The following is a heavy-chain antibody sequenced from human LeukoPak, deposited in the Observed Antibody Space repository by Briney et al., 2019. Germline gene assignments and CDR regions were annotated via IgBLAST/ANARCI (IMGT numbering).Heavy chain of an antibody. J-gene: IGHJ6*03. CDR2: ISSSSSYI. CDR3: ARDESIAADGTGRRYYYMDV. Sequence: GGSLRLSCAASGFTFSSYSMNWVRQAPGKGLEWVSSISSSSSYIYYADSVKGRFTISRDNAKNSLYLQMNSLRAEDTAVYYCARDESIAADGTGRRYYYMDVWGKGTTVTVSS. CDR1: GFTFSSYS. V-gene: IGHV3-21*01. D-gene: IGHD6-13*01.